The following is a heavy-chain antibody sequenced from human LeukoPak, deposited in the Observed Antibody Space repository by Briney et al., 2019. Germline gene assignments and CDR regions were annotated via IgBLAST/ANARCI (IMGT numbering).Heavy chain of an antibody. CDR3: ARDPDSSGYPNNYFDY. CDR2: ISYDGSNK. Sequence: GGALRPSWSASGFTFSSYSMHWGRPAPSQGLEGGGVISYDGSNKYYADSVKGRFTISRDNSKNTLYLQMNSLRAEDTAVYYCARDPDSSGYPNNYFDYWGQGTLVTVSS. J-gene: IGHJ4*02. V-gene: IGHV3-30*01. D-gene: IGHD3-22*01. CDR1: GFTFSSYS.